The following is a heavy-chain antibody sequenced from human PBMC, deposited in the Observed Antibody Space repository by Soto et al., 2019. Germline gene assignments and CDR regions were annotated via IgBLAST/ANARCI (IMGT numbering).Heavy chain of an antibody. V-gene: IGHV4-39*07. D-gene: IGHD3-16*02. CDR3: ARGVSYRWVY. CDR2: IYYSGST. J-gene: IGHJ4*02. Sequence: ASETLSLTCTVSGGSISSSSYYWGWIRQPPGKGLEWIGSIYYSGSTYYNPSLTSRLTMSVDKSGNQVSLELTSVAAADTAVYYCARGVSYRWVYWGQGTLVTVSS. CDR1: GGSISSSSYY.